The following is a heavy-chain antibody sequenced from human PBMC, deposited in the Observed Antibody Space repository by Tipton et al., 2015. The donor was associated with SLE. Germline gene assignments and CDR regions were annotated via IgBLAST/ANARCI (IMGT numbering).Heavy chain of an antibody. V-gene: IGHV3-33*06. CDR1: GFTFSNYG. Sequence: SLRLSCAASGFTFSNYGMHWVRQAPGKGLEWVALIWYDGNNKDYADSVKGRFTISRDNSKNTLYLQMNSLRADDTAVYYCAKHYDFWMAGMDVWGQGTTVTVSS. D-gene: IGHD3-3*01. CDR2: IWYDGNNK. CDR3: AKHYDFWMAGMDV. J-gene: IGHJ6*02.